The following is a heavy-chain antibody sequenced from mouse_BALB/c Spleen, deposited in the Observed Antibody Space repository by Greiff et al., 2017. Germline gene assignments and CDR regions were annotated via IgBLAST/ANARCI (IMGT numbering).Heavy chain of an antibody. Sequence: EVQGVESGPGLVKPSQSLSLTCTVTGYSITSDYAWNWIRQFPGNKLEWMGYISYSGSTSYNPSLKSRISITRDTSKNQFFLQLNSVTTEDTATYYCARWGGGNYVSYAMDYWGQGTSVTVSS. V-gene: IGHV3-2*02. J-gene: IGHJ4*01. D-gene: IGHD2-1*01. CDR3: ARWGGGNYVSYAMDY. CDR1: GYSITSDYA. CDR2: ISYSGST.